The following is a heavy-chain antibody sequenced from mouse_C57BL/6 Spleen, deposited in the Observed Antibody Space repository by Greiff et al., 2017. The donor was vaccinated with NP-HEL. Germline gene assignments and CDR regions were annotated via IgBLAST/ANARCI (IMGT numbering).Heavy chain of an antibody. V-gene: IGHV1-50*01. Sequence: QVQLQQPGAELVKPGASVKLSCKASGYTFTSYWMQWVKQRPGQGLEWIGEIDPSDSYTNYNQKFKGKATLTVGTSSSTAYMQLSSLTSEDSAVYYCARTLLLRDYWGQGTTLTVSS. CDR1: GYTFTSYW. J-gene: IGHJ2*01. CDR3: ARTLLLRDY. CDR2: IDPSDSYT. D-gene: IGHD1-1*01.